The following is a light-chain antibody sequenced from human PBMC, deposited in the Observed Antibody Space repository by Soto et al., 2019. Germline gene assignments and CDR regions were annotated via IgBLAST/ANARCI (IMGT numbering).Light chain of an antibody. CDR3: QPYNSYPWT. J-gene: IGKJ1*01. CDR1: QSISSW. Sequence: DIQMTQSPSTLSASVGDRVTITCRASQSISSWLAWYQQKPGKAPKLLIYKASSLESGVPSRFSGSGSGTEFTLTISSLQPDDFETYYCQPYNSYPWTLGQGTKVDIK. V-gene: IGKV1-5*03. CDR2: KAS.